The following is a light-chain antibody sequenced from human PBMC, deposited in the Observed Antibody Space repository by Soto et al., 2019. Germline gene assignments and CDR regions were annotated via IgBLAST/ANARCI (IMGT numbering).Light chain of an antibody. Sequence: ESLSTQSTGTLSLSAGERATPSWRASQSVSNNYLAWYQQKHGQAPRLLIYGASNRATGIPDRFSGSRYGTDFTLTISRLATEDFAVYSCQQRSNWPITFGQGTGLEIK. V-gene: IGKV3D-20*02. CDR1: QSVSNNY. J-gene: IGKJ5*01. CDR3: QQRSNWPIT. CDR2: GAS.